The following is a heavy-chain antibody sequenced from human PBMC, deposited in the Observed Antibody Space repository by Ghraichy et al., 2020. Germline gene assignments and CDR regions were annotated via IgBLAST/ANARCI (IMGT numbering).Heavy chain of an antibody. D-gene: IGHD3-9*01. CDR2: INPNSGGT. CDR3: ARADVLRYFDWLPKHYYYYGMDV. J-gene: IGHJ6*02. Sequence: ASVKVSCKASGYTFTGYYMHWVRQAPGQGLEWMGWINPNSGGTNYAQKFQGRVTMTRDTSISTAYMELSRLRSDDTAVYYCARADVLRYFDWLPKHYYYYGMDVWGQGTTVTVSS. V-gene: IGHV1-2*02. CDR1: GYTFTGYY.